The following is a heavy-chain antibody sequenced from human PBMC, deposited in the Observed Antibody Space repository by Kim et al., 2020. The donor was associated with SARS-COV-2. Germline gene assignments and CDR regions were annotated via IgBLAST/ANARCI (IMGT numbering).Heavy chain of an antibody. Sequence: GGSLRLSCAASGFTFSSYAMHWVRQAPGKGLEWVAVISYDGSNKYYVDSVKGRFTISRDNSKNTLSLQMNSLRAEDTAVYYCARDLADGYNDNYYGMDVWGQGTPVTVSS. V-gene: IGHV3-30*04. CDR2: ISYDGSNK. J-gene: IGHJ6*02. D-gene: IGHD5-12*01. CDR3: ARDLADGYNDNYYGMDV. CDR1: GFTFSSYA.